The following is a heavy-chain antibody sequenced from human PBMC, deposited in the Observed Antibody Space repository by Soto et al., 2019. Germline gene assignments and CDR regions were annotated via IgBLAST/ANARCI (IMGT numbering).Heavy chain of an antibody. CDR2: IYHSGST. CDR3: ARARCYASGSRTSYYFDY. CDR1: GCSISSGGYS. J-gene: IGHJ4*02. V-gene: IGHV4-30-2*01. D-gene: IGHD3-10*01. Sequence: SETLSLTCAVSGCSISSGGYSWSWIRQPPGKGLEWIGYIYHSGSTYYNPSLKSRVTISVDRSKNQFSLKLSSVTAADTAVYNCARARCYASGSRTSYYFDYWGQGTLVTVSS.